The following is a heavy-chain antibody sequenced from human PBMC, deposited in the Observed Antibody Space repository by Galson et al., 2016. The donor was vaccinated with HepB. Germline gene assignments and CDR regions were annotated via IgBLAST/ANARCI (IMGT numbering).Heavy chain of an antibody. CDR1: GDSVSSNSAA. J-gene: IGHJ4*02. Sequence: CVISGDSVSSNSAAWNWIRQPPSRGLEWPGRTYYRSKWYSDYAVSVKSRITINPDTSKNQFYLHLNSVTPEDTAVYYCARDWRSWPPDYWGQGTLVIVSS. CDR3: ARDWRSWPPDY. CDR2: TYYRSKWYS. D-gene: IGHD2-15*01. V-gene: IGHV6-1*01.